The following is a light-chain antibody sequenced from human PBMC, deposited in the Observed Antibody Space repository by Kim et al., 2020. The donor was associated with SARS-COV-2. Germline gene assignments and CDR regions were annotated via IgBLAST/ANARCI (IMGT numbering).Light chain of an antibody. V-gene: IGLV3-25*03. CDR2: KDN. CDR1: TLPEKQ. Sequence: VSPGKTARITCPGDTLPEKQTHWYQQKSGQAPLLVIYKDNERPSGIPGRFSGSSSGTTVTLTISGVQAEDDADYYCQSADGSGTYVFGTGTKVTVL. CDR3: QSADGSGTYV. J-gene: IGLJ1*01.